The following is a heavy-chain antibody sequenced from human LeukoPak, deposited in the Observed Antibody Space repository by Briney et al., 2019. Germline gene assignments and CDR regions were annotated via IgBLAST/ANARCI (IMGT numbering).Heavy chain of an antibody. D-gene: IGHD6-19*01. Sequence: SETLSLTCAVSGASISGSGYYLGWIRQPPGKGLEWIGNIYYTVSTYYNASLQSRVTISIDMSKNQFSLRLSSVTAADTAMYYCVKSGGYGLIDYWGQGTLVTVSS. J-gene: IGHJ4*02. CDR2: IYYTVST. CDR3: VKSGGYGLIDY. V-gene: IGHV4-39*01. CDR1: GASISGSGYY.